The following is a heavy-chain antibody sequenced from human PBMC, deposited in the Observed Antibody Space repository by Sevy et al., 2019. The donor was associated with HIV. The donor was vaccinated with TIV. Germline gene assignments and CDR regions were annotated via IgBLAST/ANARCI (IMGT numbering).Heavy chain of an antibody. J-gene: IGHJ3*02. Sequence: GGSLRVSCAASGFTFSNYGIHWVRQAPGKGLEWVAFIRYDGSNEYYVDSVKGRFTISRDNSKSTLYLQMNSLSAEDTAVYYCARDRKVLLVVYAIPFDALDIWGQGTMVTVSS. D-gene: IGHD2-8*02. CDR2: IRYDGSNE. CDR3: ARDRKVLLVVYAIPFDALDI. CDR1: GFTFSNYG. V-gene: IGHV3-30*02.